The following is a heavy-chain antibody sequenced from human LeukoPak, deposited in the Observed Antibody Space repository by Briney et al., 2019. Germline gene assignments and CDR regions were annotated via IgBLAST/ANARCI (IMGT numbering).Heavy chain of an antibody. CDR2: IRYDGSNT. CDR3: AKDGTSYYYIYY. Sequence: GSLRLSCAASGFTFSSYGMHWVRQAPGKGLEWLAFIRYDGSNTYYADSVKGRFTVSRDDSKNTLYLQMNSLRGDDTAVYYCAKDGTSYYYIYYWGQGTLFTVSS. V-gene: IGHV3-30*02. J-gene: IGHJ4*02. D-gene: IGHD2/OR15-2a*01. CDR1: GFTFSSYG.